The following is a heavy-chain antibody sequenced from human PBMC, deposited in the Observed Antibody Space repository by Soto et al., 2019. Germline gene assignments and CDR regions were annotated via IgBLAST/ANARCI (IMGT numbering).Heavy chain of an antibody. CDR1: GFTFINYA. Sequence: GGSLRLSCVASGFTFINYAMTWVRQAPGKGPEWVSGISGSGRDTYYSDSVKGRFTISRDNSKNTLYLQMSSLRAEDTAVYYFARDSDGGYSSPFDYWGQGTLVTVSS. CDR2: ISGSGRDT. J-gene: IGHJ4*02. V-gene: IGHV3-23*01. D-gene: IGHD3-16*01. CDR3: ARDSDGGYSSPFDY.